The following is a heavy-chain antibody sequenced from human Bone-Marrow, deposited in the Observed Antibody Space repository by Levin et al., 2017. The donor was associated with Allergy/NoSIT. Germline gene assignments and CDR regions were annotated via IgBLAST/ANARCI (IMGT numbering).Heavy chain of an antibody. V-gene: IGHV3-30*19. CDR2: VSFNGDKK. CDR1: GFTFHTYG. CDR3: AKRATPLTFDT. Sequence: GESLKISCAASGFTFHTYGIHWVRQAPGKGLEWVAFVSFNGDKKNYADSVKGRFSISRDNSKNTVFLQMNSLTAEDTAVYYCAKRATPLTFDTWGPGTLVTVST. J-gene: IGHJ4*02. D-gene: IGHD2-15*01.